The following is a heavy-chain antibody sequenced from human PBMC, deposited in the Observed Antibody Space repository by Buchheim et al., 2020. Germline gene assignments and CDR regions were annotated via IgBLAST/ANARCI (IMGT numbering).Heavy chain of an antibody. Sequence: EVQLVESGGGLVKPGGSLRLSCAASGFTFSSYSMNWVRQAPGKGLEWVSSISGSSRYIYYGDSGKGRFTISRDNAKNSLYLQMNSLRAEDTAVYYCARHDPASSSGEYYYYGMDVWGQGTT. CDR1: GFTFSSYS. CDR2: ISGSSRYI. D-gene: IGHD6-6*01. V-gene: IGHV3-21*01. J-gene: IGHJ6*02. CDR3: ARHDPASSSGEYYYYGMDV.